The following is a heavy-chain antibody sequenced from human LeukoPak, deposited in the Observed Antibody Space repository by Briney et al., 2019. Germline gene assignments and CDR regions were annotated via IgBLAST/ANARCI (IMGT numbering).Heavy chain of an antibody. CDR1: GGSISSGGYY. J-gene: IGHJ4*02. CDR3: ARDAHDYGDYAVIDY. Sequence: SQTLSLTCTVSGGSISSGGYYWIWIRQHPGKGLVWLEYISYWGSTYYNPSLKSRVTISVDTSKNQFSLKLSSVTAADTAVYYCARDAHDYGDYAVIDYWGQGTLVTVSS. V-gene: IGHV4-31*03. CDR2: ISYWGST. D-gene: IGHD4-17*01.